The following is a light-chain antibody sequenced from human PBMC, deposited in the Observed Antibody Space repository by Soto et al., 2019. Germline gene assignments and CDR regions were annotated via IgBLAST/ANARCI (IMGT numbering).Light chain of an antibody. V-gene: IGKV1-27*01. CDR3: QNYNSVPYT. CDR2: AAS. Sequence: IRLTQSPSSLSASVGDRVTIACRASHDINNFLAWFQQKPGKVPELLMYAASSLKSGVPSRFSGSGSGTDFTLTIDGLQPEDFATYFCQNYNSVPYTFGQGTKLEIK. J-gene: IGKJ2*01. CDR1: HDINNF.